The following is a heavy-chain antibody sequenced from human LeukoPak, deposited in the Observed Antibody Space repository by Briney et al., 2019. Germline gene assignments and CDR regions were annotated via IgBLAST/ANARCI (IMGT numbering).Heavy chain of an antibody. CDR1: GFTFSSHW. CDR3: ARYGSGYDLIDY. CDR2: IYSGGST. D-gene: IGHD5-12*01. Sequence: PGGSLRLSCAASGFTFSSHWMHWARQAPGKGLEWVSVIYSGGSTYYADSVKGRFTIFRDNAKNTLNLQMNSLRAEDTAVYYCARYGSGYDLIDYWGQGTLVTVSS. V-gene: IGHV3-53*01. J-gene: IGHJ4*02.